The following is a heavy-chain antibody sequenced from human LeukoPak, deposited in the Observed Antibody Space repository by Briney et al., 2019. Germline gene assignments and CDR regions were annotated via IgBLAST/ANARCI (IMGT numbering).Heavy chain of an antibody. J-gene: IGHJ5*02. CDR1: GGTFSSYA. V-gene: IGHV1-8*03. Sequence: ASVKVSCKASGGTFSSYAISRVRQATGQGLEWMGWMNPNSGNTGYAQKFQGRVTITRNTSISTAYMELSSLRSEDTAVYYCARLLGPNLAYNWLDPWGQGTLVTVSS. CDR3: ARLLGPNLAYNWLDP. CDR2: MNPNSGNT. D-gene: IGHD7-27*01.